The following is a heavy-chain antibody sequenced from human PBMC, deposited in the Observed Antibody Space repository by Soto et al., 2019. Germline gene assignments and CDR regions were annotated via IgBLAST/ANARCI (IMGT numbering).Heavy chain of an antibody. CDR3: AREEQGFELYGSGSYVDP. CDR1: GGSISSGDYY. Sequence: PSETLSLTCTVSGGSISSGDYYWSWIRQPPGKGLEWIGYIYYSGSTYYNPSLKSRVTISVDTSKNQFSLKLSSVTAADTAVYYCAREEQGFELYGSGSYVDPWGQGTLVTVSS. J-gene: IGHJ5*02. D-gene: IGHD3-10*01. CDR2: IYYSGST. V-gene: IGHV4-30-4*01.